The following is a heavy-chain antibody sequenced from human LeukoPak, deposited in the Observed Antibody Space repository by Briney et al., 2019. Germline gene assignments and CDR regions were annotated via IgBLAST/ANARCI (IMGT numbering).Heavy chain of an antibody. Sequence: SGTLSLTCAVSGGSISSSNWWSWVRQPPGKGLEWIGEIYHSGSTNYNPSLKSRVTISVDKSKNQFSLKLSSVTAADTAVYYCARPRLYCSSTSCPSYYGMDVWGKGTTVTVS. CDR2: IYHSGST. J-gene: IGHJ6*04. D-gene: IGHD2-2*01. CDR1: GGSISSSNW. V-gene: IGHV4-4*02. CDR3: ARPRLYCSSTSCPSYYGMDV.